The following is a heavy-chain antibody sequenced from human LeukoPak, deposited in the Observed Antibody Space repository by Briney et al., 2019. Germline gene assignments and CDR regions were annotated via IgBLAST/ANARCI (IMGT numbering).Heavy chain of an antibody. J-gene: IGHJ4*02. CDR1: GYTFTGYY. V-gene: IGHV1-2*02. D-gene: IGHD6-13*01. CDR2: INPNSGGT. CDR3: ARDLGIFIAAAAVDY. Sequence: ASVKVSCKASGYTFTGYYMYWVRQAPGQGLEWMGWINPNSGGTNYAQKFQGRVTMTRDTSISTAYMELSRLRSDDTAVYYCARDLGIFIAAAAVDYWGQGTLVTVSS.